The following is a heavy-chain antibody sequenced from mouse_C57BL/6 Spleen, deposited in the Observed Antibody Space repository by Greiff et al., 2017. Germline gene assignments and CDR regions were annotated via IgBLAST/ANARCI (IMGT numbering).Heavy chain of an antibody. Sequence: QVQLQQPGAELVKPGASVKLSCTASGYTFTSYWMHWVQQRPGQGLEWIGMIHPNSGSTNYNEKFKGKATLTVDKSSSTAYMQLSSLTSEDSAVXYGASTYYGSSRSYAMDYWGQGTSVTVSS. D-gene: IGHD1-1*01. J-gene: IGHJ4*01. CDR1: GYTFTSYW. CDR2: IHPNSGST. CDR3: ASTYYGSSRSYAMDY. V-gene: IGHV1-64*01.